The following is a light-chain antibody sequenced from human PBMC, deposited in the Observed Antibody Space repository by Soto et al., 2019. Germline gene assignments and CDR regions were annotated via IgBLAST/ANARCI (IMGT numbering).Light chain of an antibody. CDR3: QQYGDWPLT. CDR1: QSVRSTY. Sequence: EILMTQSPATLSVSAGERATLSCRASQSVRSTYLAWYQQKPGQAPSLLIFGVSNRAAGIPARFSGSGSGTEFTLTISSLQSEDFAVYYCQQYGDWPLTFGGGTKVDIK. CDR2: GVS. V-gene: IGKV3-15*01. J-gene: IGKJ4*01.